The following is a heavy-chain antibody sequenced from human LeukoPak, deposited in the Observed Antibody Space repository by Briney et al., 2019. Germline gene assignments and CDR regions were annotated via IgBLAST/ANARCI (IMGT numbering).Heavy chain of an antibody. CDR3: ARHLYYYDSSGYYYDSFFGY. V-gene: IGHV3-30*04. CDR2: ISYDGSNK. Sequence: GGSLRLSCAASGFTFSSYAMHRVRQAPGKGLEWVAVISYDGSNKYYADSVKGRFTISRDNSKNTLYLQMNSLRAEDTAVYYCARHLYYYDSSGYYYDSFFGYWGQGTLVTVSS. J-gene: IGHJ4*02. D-gene: IGHD3-22*01. CDR1: GFTFSSYA.